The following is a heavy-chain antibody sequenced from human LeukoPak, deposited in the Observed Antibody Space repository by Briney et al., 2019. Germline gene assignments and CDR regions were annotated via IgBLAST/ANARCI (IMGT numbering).Heavy chain of an antibody. CDR1: GYTFTSYA. CDR3: ARGGGGGSGSYYDPPSYYFDY. D-gene: IGHD1-26*01. J-gene: IGHJ4*02. CDR2: INAGKGNT. V-gene: IGHV1-3*01. Sequence: GASVKVSCKASGYTFTSYAMHWVRQAPGQRLEWMGWINAGKGNTKYSQKFQGRVTITRDTSASTAYMELSSLRSEDTAVYYCARGGGGGSGSYYDPPSYYFDYWGQGTLVTVSS.